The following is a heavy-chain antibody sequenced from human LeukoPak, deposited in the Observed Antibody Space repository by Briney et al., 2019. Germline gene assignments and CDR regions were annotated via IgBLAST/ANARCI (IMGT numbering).Heavy chain of an antibody. CDR3: ARLGGYSSGSIDY. CDR1: GGSISSYY. D-gene: IGHD6-19*01. Sequence: PSETLSLTCTVSGGSISSYYWSWIRQPPGKGLEWIGYIYYSGSTNYNPSLKSRVTISVDTSKNQFSLKLSSVTAADTAVYYCARLGGYSSGSIDYWGQGTLVTVSP. V-gene: IGHV4-59*08. CDR2: IYYSGST. J-gene: IGHJ4*02.